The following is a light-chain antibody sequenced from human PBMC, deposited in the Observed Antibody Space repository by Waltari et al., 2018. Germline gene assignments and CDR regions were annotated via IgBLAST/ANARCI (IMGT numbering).Light chain of an antibody. J-gene: IGKJ1*01. CDR2: GAS. CDR1: QGVSRN. Sequence: EIVMTQSPATLSVSPGERATLSCRASQGVSRNSALYQQKPGRAPRLLIYGASTRGTGIPARFSGSGSSTEVCLTISSLQSEDFAVYYCQQYNNWPRTFGQGTKVDI. CDR3: QQYNNWPRT. V-gene: IGKV3-15*01.